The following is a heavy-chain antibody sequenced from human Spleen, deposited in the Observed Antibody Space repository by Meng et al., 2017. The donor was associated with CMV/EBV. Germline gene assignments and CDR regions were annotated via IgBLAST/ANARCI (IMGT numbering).Heavy chain of an antibody. CDR2: IYYSGST. D-gene: IGHD2-2*01. CDR1: GSIGSGGYY. Sequence: GSIGSGGYYWSWIRQHPGKGLEWIGYIYYSGSTYYNPSLKSRVTISADTSKNQFSLKLSSVTVADTAVYYCARVVVVVPAVIRFDYWGQGTLVTVSS. J-gene: IGHJ4*02. V-gene: IGHV4-31*02. CDR3: ARVVVVVPAVIRFDY.